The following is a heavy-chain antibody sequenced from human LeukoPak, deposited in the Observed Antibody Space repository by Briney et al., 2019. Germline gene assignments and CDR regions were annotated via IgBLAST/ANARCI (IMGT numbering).Heavy chain of an antibody. CDR3: ARLRFDFWSGYTHPYFDY. D-gene: IGHD3-3*01. CDR2: IYYSGTT. Sequence: SETLSLTCTVSGGSISSSSYSWGWIRQPPGKGLEWIGSIYYSGTTYYNPSLKSRVTISVDTSKIQFSLKLSSVAATGTAVYFCARLRFDFWSGYTHPYFDYWGQGTLVTVSS. J-gene: IGHJ4*02. CDR1: GGSISSSSYS. V-gene: IGHV4-39*01.